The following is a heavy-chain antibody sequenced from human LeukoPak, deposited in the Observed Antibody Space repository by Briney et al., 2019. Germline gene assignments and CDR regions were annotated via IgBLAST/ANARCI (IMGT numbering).Heavy chain of an antibody. CDR2: IYHSGST. Sequence: SETLSLTCAVSGYSISSGYYWGWIRQPPGKGLEWIGSIYHSGSTYYNPSLKSRVTISVDTSKNQFSLKLSSVTAADTAVYYCASIKFGYCSSTSCYYYYMDVWGKGITVTVSS. V-gene: IGHV4-38-2*01. J-gene: IGHJ6*03. CDR1: GYSISSGYY. CDR3: ASIKFGYCSSTSCYYYYMDV. D-gene: IGHD2-2*01.